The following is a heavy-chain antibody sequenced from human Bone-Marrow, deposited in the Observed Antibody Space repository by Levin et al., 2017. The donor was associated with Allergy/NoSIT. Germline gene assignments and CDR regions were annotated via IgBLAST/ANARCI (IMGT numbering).Heavy chain of an antibody. V-gene: IGHV3-30-3*01. CDR1: GFTFSIYS. D-gene: IGHD6-19*01. CDR2: ISNDVTDK. J-gene: IGHJ4*02. CDR3: ARDHSSGSGHF. Sequence: GESLKISCVGSGFTFSIYSMDWVRQAPGKGLEWVAAISNDVTDKYYVESVRGRFTISRDNSKNTLDLQMNSLRPEDTAVYYCARDHSSGSGHFWGQGTLVIVAS.